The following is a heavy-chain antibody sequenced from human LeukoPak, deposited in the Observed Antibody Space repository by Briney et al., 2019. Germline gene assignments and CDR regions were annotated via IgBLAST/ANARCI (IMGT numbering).Heavy chain of an antibody. D-gene: IGHD6-13*01. Sequence: PSETLSLTCAVYGGSFSDYYWSWIRQPPGKGLEWIGEISHAGSTYYNPSLKSRVTISVDTSKNQFSLKLSSVTAADTAVYYCASGYSSSWYSDYFDYWGQGTLVTVSS. CDR3: ASGYSSSWYSDYFDY. V-gene: IGHV4-34*01. CDR2: ISHAGST. CDR1: GGSFSDYY. J-gene: IGHJ4*02.